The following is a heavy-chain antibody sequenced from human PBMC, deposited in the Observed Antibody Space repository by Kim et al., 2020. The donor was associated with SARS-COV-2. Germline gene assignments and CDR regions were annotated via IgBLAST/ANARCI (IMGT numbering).Heavy chain of an antibody. V-gene: IGHV1-18*01. J-gene: IGHJ4*02. Sequence: KLQGRVTMTTDTSTSTAYMELRSLRSDDTAVYYCARDPPELIAARYFDYWGQGTLVTVSS. CDR3: ARDPPELIAARYFDY. D-gene: IGHD6-13*01.